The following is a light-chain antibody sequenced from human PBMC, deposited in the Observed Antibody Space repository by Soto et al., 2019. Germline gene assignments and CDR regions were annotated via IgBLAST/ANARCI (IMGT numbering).Light chain of an antibody. J-gene: IGKJ2*01. Sequence: DIQMTQSPSSLSTSVGDRVTITCRASENIRDFVNWYQQTPGKAPKLLNYAASSLQSGVPSRFSGSGSGTDFTLTISNLQPEDFATYYCQQSDSTPTFGQGTKVDI. CDR3: QQSDSTPT. CDR1: ENIRDF. CDR2: AAS. V-gene: IGKV1-39*01.